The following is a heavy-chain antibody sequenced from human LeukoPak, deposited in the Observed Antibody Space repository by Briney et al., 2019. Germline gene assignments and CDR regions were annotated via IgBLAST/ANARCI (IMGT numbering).Heavy chain of an antibody. D-gene: IGHD3-22*01. CDR2: FDPEDGET. J-gene: IGHJ4*02. CDR1: GYTLTELS. Sequence: ASVKVSCKVSGYTLTELSMHWVRQAPGKGLEWMGGFDPEDGETIYAQKFQGRVTMTEDTSTDTAYMELSSLRSEDTAVYYCARNTMKITMIVVVPHYFDYWGQGTLVTVSS. V-gene: IGHV1-24*01. CDR3: ARNTMKITMIVVVPHYFDY.